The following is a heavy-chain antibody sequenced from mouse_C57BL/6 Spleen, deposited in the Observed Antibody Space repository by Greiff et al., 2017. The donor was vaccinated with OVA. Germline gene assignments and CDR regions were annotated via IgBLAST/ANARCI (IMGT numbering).Heavy chain of an antibody. D-gene: IGHD2-4*01. CDR2: ISSGGSYT. CDR1: GFTFSSYG. CDR3: AREGYGDYDGLAY. V-gene: IGHV5-6*01. Sequence: EVHLVESGGDLVKPGGSLKLSCAASGFTFSSYGMSWVRQTPDKRLEWVATISSGGSYTYYPDSVKGRFTISRDNAKNTLYLQMSSLKSEDTAMYYCAREGYGDYDGLAYWGQGTTLTVSS. J-gene: IGHJ2*01.